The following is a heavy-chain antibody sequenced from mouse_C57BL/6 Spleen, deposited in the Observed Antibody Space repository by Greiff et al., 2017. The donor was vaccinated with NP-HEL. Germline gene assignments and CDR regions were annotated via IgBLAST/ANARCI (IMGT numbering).Heavy chain of an antibody. D-gene: IGHD1-1*01. CDR1: GYAFTNYL. CDR3: ARSKYYGSSYERGPDY. CDR2: INPGSGGT. Sequence: QVQLQQSGAELVRPGTSVKVSCKASGYAFTNYLIEWVKQRPGQGLEWIGVINPGSGGTNYNEKFKGKATLTADKSSSTSYMQLSSLTSEDSAVYFCARSKYYGSSYERGPDYWGQGTTLTVSS. J-gene: IGHJ2*01. V-gene: IGHV1-54*01.